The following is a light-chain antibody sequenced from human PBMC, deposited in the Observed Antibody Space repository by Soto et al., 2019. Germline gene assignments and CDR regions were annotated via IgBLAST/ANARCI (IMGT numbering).Light chain of an antibody. CDR3: QQYYNSPRT. CDR1: QSLGSD. CDR2: GAS. J-gene: IGKJ1*01. V-gene: IGKV3-15*01. Sequence: EIVMTQSPATLSLSPGDTATLSCRSSQSLGSDLAWYQQKPCQAPRLLIFGASARPTGIPARISGSGSGTELTLTISSLRSEDFAVYFCQQYYNSPRTFGKGTKVDIK.